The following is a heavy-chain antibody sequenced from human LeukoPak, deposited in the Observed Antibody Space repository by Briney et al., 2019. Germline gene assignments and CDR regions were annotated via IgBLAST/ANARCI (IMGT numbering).Heavy chain of an antibody. D-gene: IGHD6-6*01. V-gene: IGHV3-30*19. J-gene: IGHJ4*02. CDR3: ARLRTSSSSSDY. CDR1: GFTFSRYG. CDR2: IQYEGSNE. Sequence: GGSLRLSCAASGFTFSRYGMHWVRQAPGKGLEWVAYIQYEGSNEQYADSVKGRFRISGDSSKNILYLQMNSLRAEDTAVYYCARLRTSSSSSDYWGQGTLVTVSS.